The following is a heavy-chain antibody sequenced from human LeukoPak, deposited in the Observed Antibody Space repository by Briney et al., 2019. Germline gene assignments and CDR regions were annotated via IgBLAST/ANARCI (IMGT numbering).Heavy chain of an antibody. CDR2: IYHSGST. Sequence: SETLSLTCAVSGGSISSSNWWSWVRQPPGKGLEWIGEIYHSGSTNYNPSLKSRVTISVDTSKNQFSLKLSSVTAADTAVYYCARHGGLWFGELLGYYYGMDVWGKGTTVTVSS. J-gene: IGHJ6*04. CDR3: ARHGGLWFGELLGYYYGMDV. D-gene: IGHD3-10*01. V-gene: IGHV4-4*02. CDR1: GGSISSSNW.